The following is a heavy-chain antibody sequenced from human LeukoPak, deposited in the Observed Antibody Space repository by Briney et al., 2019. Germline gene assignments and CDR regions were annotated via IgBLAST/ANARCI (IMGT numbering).Heavy chain of an antibody. CDR2: ISNNGGST. Sequence: PGGSLRLSCAASGFTFSRYSTHWVRQAPGKGLEYVSAISNNGGSTYYAKSVKGRFTISRDNSKNTLYLQMGSLRAEDMAVYYCARTSIAAREADYWGQGTLVTVSS. CDR3: ARTSIAAREADY. CDR1: GFTFSRYS. V-gene: IGHV3-64*01. J-gene: IGHJ4*02. D-gene: IGHD6-6*01.